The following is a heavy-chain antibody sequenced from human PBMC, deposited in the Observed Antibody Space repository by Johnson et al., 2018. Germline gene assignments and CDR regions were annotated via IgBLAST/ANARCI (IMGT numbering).Heavy chain of an antibody. CDR3: ARDAGVGGSYRYRLIDAFDI. D-gene: IGHD3-16*02. CDR2: ISSSSSYI. Sequence: VQLVQSVGGLVKPGGSLRLSCAASGFTFSSYSMNWVRQAPGKGLEWVSSISSSSSYIYYADSVKGRFTISRENAKNSLYLQMNSLRAEDTAVYYCARDAGVGGSYRYRLIDAFDIWGQGTMVTVSS. CDR1: GFTFSSYS. V-gene: IGHV3-21*01. J-gene: IGHJ3*02.